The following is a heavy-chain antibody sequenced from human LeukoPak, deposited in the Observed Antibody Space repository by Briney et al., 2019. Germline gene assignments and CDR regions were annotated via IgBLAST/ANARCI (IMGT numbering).Heavy chain of an antibody. V-gene: IGHV4-34*01. Sequence: SETLSLTCAVYGGSFSGYYWTWIRQPPGKGLEWIGEINHSGSTNYNPSLKSRVTISVDTSKNQFSLKLSSVTAADTAVYYCARRIWFGDKIQDYWGQGTLVTVSS. D-gene: IGHD3-10*01. CDR3: ARRIWFGDKIQDY. J-gene: IGHJ4*02. CDR2: INHSGST. CDR1: GGSFSGYY.